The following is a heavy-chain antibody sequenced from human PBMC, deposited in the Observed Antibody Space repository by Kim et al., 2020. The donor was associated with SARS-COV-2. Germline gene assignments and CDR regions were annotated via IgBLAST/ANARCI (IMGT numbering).Heavy chain of an antibody. CDR2: IKQDGSEK. CDR1: GFTFSSYW. Sequence: GGSLRLSCAASGFTFSSYWMSWVRQAPGKGLEWVANIKQDGSEKNYVDSVKGRFTISRDNAKNSLHLQMNSLRAEDTAVYYCARGGGMKTNADYWGQGTLVTVSS. J-gene: IGHJ4*02. D-gene: IGHD3-16*01. V-gene: IGHV3-7*04. CDR3: ARGGGMKTNADY.